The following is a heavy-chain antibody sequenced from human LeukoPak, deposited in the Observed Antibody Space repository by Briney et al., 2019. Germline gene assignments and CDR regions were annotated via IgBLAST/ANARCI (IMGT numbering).Heavy chain of an antibody. J-gene: IGHJ5*02. CDR2: ISGSGGST. CDR3: ARSTISPSNWFDP. D-gene: IGHD3-3*01. Sequence: GGSLRLSCAASGFTFSSYAMSWVRQAPGKGLEWVSAISGSGGSTYYADSVKGRFTISRDNAKNSLYLQMNSLRAEDTAVYYCARSTISPSNWFDPWGQGTLVTVSS. V-gene: IGHV3-23*01. CDR1: GFTFSSYA.